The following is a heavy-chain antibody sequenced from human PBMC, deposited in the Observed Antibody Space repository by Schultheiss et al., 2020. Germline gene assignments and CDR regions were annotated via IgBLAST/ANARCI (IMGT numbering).Heavy chain of an antibody. Sequence: GGSLRLSCAASGFTFSSYGMHWVRQAPGKGLEWVSSISSSGSTIYYADSVQGRFTISRDNARDSLYLQMNSLRAEDTAVYYCAKDAKYYDILTGYLGDHFDYWGQGTLVTVSS. CDR3: AKDAKYYDILTGYLGDHFDY. D-gene: IGHD3-9*01. V-gene: IGHV3-48*04. J-gene: IGHJ4*02. CDR2: ISSSGSTI. CDR1: GFTFSSYG.